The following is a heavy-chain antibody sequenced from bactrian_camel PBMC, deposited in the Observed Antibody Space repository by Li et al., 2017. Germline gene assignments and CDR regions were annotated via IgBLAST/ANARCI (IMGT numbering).Heavy chain of an antibody. J-gene: IGHJ4*01. V-gene: IGHV3S55*01. CDR1: DSTYDRGYC. D-gene: IGHD4*01. CDR2: ICGSGYT. CDR3: AAGPAASFAFVVRVGNCRDYDYKI. Sequence: HVQLVESGGGSVQAGGSLRLSCGASDSTYDRGYCMAWFRQAPGKEREGVAAICGSGYTDYAGSVAGRFTVSKDNAKNALDLQMNNQKPEDTAMYYCAAGPAASFAFVVRVGNCRDYDYKIWGQGTQVTVS.